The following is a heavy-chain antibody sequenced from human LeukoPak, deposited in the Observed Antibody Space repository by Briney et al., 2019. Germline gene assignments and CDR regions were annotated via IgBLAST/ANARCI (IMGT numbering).Heavy chain of an antibody. CDR3: ACRFSGSYNYGMDV. V-gene: IGHV1-8*02. CDR1: GYIFSDYY. J-gene: IGHJ6*02. Sequence: ASVKVSCKASGYIFSDYYIHWVRQATGQGLEWMGWMNPNSGNTGYAQKFQGRVTMTRNTSISTAYMELSSLRSEDTAVYYCACRFSGSYNYGMDVWGQGTTVTVSS. CDR2: MNPNSGNT. D-gene: IGHD1-26*01.